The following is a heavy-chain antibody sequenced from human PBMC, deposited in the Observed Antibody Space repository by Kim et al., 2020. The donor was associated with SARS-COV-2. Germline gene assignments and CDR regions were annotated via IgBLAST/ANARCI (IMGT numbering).Heavy chain of an antibody. CDR2: ISSNGGST. J-gene: IGHJ6*03. CDR3: ARAAGITIFGVVPSGYYYMAV. Sequence: GGSLRLSCGASGFTFSDSAMHWVRQAPGKGLEYVSAISSNGGSTYYANSVKGRFTISRDNSKNTLYLQMGSLRAEDMAVYYCARAAGITIFGVVPSGYYYMAVWGKGTTVTVSS. CDR1: GFTFSDSA. V-gene: IGHV3-64*01. D-gene: IGHD3-3*01.